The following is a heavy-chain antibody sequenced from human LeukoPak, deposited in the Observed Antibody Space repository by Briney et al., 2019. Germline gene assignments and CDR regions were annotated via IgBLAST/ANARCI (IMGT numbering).Heavy chain of an antibody. CDR1: GGSFSGYY. CDR2: INHSGST. J-gene: IGHJ5*02. V-gene: IGHV4-34*01. Sequence: PSETLSLTCAVYGGSFSGYYWSWIRQPPGKGLEWIGEINHSGSTNYNPSLKSRVTISVDTSKNQFSLKLSSVTAADTAVHYCARGLHYDFWSGYYTRWFDPWGQGTLVTVSS. CDR3: ARGLHYDFWSGYYTRWFDP. D-gene: IGHD3-3*01.